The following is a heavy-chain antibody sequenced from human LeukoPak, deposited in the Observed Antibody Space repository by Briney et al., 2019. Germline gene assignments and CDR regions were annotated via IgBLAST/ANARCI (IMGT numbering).Heavy chain of an antibody. CDR2: ISGSGGST. D-gene: IGHD4-17*01. CDR1: GFTFSSYA. CDR3: AKDRDGDYQKIDY. V-gene: IGHV3-23*01. Sequence: GGSLRLSCAASGFTFSSYAMSWVRQAPGKGLEWVSAISGSGGSTYYADSVKGRFTISRDNSKSTLYLQMNSLRAEDTAVYYCAKDRDGDYQKIDYWGQGTLVTVSS. J-gene: IGHJ4*02.